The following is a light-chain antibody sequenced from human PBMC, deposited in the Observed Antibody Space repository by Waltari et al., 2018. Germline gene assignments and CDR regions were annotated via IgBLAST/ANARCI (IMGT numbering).Light chain of an antibody. CDR2: GVS. V-gene: IGKV3-15*01. Sequence: EVLMTQSPATLSVSPGERATLSCRASQSISNNLAWYQQKPGQAPRLLIYGVSTRATGVPARFSGSGSGTEFTLTISSLQSEDFAVYYCQQYNNWRTFGQGTKLESK. CDR1: QSISNN. CDR3: QQYNNWRT. J-gene: IGKJ2*01.